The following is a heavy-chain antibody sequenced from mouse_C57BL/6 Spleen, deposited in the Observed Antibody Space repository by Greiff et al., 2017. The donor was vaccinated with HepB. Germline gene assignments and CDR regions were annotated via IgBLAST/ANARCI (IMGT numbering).Heavy chain of an antibody. CDR1: GFTFSDYY. CDR3: AIPLITTVVDYYAMDY. Sequence: EVQRVDSGGGLVQPGGSLKLSCAASGFTFSDYYMYWVRQTPEKRLEWVAYISNGGGSTYYPDTVKGRFTISRDNAKNTLYLQMSRLKSEDTAMYYCAIPLITTVVDYYAMDYWGQGTSVTVSS. J-gene: IGHJ4*01. CDR2: ISNGGGST. D-gene: IGHD1-1*01. V-gene: IGHV5-12*01.